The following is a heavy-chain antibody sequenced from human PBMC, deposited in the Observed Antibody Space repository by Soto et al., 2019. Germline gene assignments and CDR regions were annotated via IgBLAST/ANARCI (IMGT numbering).Heavy chain of an antibody. J-gene: IGHJ4*02. D-gene: IGHD3-3*01. Sequence: QVQLVQSGAEVKKPGASVKVSCKASGYTFTSYYMHWVRQAPGQGLEWMGIINPSGGSTSYAQKFQGRVTMTRDTSTSTVYMELSSLRSEDTAVYYCAVLDYDFWSGQPPFDYWGQGTLVTVSS. CDR3: AVLDYDFWSGQPPFDY. V-gene: IGHV1-46*03. CDR2: INPSGGST. CDR1: GYTFTSYY.